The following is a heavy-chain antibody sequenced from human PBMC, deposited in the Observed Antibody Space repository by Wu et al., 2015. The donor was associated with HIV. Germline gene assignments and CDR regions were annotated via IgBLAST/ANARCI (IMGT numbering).Heavy chain of an antibody. CDR1: GYTFTTFY. V-gene: IGHV1-46*01. D-gene: IGHD3-10*01. CDR2: INPSGGSA. Sequence: QVQLVQSGGEVKKPGASVKVSCKASGYTFTTFYMHWVRQAPGQGLEWMAVINPSGGSATYAQRFQDRLTMTRDTSTSTVYMDLSSLRFEDTAVYYCARASRDRSGSYTIDYWGQGTLVTVSS. J-gene: IGHJ4*02. CDR3: ARASRDRSGSYTIDY.